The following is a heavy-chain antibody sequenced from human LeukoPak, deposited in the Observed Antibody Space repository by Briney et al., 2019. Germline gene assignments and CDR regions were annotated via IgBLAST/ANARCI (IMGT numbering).Heavy chain of an antibody. CDR2: IYYSGST. D-gene: IGHD1-26*01. CDR1: GGSISSYY. Sequence: PSETLSLTRTVSGGSISSYYWSWIRQPPGKGLEWIGYIYYSGSTNYNPSLKSRVTISVDTSKNQFSLKLSSVTAADTAVYYCARGESYHSFWGQGTLVTVSS. CDR3: ARGESYHSF. J-gene: IGHJ4*02. V-gene: IGHV4-59*01.